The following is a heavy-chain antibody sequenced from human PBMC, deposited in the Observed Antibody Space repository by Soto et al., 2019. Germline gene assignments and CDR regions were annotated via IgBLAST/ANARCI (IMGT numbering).Heavy chain of an antibody. CDR2: IYYSRST. CDR1: GGSISSGGYY. Sequence: SETLSLTCTVSGGSISSGGYYWCWIRQHAGKGLEWIAYIYYSRSTYYVPVLKSRVTISVATSKNQYSLKLSSVIVADTAVYYCARGIAAAGTKWFDPWRQGTLVNVST. D-gene: IGHD6-13*01. CDR3: ARGIAAAGTKWFDP. V-gene: IGHV4-31*03. J-gene: IGHJ5*02.